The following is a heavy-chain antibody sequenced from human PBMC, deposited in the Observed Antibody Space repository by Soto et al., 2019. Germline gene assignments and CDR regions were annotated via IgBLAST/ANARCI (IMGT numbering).Heavy chain of an antibody. CDR3: TTDGGGYYDSSGYYYGYFDY. J-gene: IGHJ4*02. V-gene: IGHV3-15*01. Sequence: EVPLVESGGGLVKPGGSLRLSCAASGFTFSNAWMSWVRQAPGKGLEWVGRIKSKTDGGTTDYAAPVKGRFTISRDDSKNTLYLQMNSLKTEDTAVYYCTTDGGGYYDSSGYYYGYFDYWGQGTLVTVSS. D-gene: IGHD3-22*01. CDR1: GFTFSNAW. CDR2: IKSKTDGGTT.